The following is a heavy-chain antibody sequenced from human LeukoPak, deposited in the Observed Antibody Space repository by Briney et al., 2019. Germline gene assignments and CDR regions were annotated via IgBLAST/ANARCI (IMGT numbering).Heavy chain of an antibody. CDR2: ISSSLSSI. CDR1: GFTFSTYS. J-gene: IGHJ4*02. CDR3: VRGPRYSGYDYFDY. D-gene: IGHD5-12*01. V-gene: IGHV3-48*01. Sequence: GGSLRLSCAASGFTFSTYSMNWVRQAPGKGLGRVSYISSSLSSIYYADSVKGRFTISRDNAKNSLYLQMSSLRREDTAVYFCVRGPRYSGYDYFDYWGQGTLVTVSS.